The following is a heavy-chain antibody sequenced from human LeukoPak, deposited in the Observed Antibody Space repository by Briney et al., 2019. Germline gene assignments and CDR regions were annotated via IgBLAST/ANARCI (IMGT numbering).Heavy chain of an antibody. D-gene: IGHD3-16*01. Sequence: SETLSLTCTVSGGSIRSSSYYWGWIRQPPGKGLECIGSIYYSGSTYYNPSLKSRVTISVDTSKNQFSLKLSSVTAADTAVYYCARELLGAGDDDAFDIWGQGTMVTVSS. CDR2: IYYSGST. V-gene: IGHV4-39*07. J-gene: IGHJ3*02. CDR3: ARELLGAGDDDAFDI. CDR1: GGSIRSSSYY.